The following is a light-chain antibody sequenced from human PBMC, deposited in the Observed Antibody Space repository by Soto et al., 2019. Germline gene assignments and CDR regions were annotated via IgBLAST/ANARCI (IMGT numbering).Light chain of an antibody. CDR2: GNA. Sequence: QSALTQPTSVSGAPGQRVTISCSGTSSNIGADYNVNWYQQLPGKAPKRLIYGNANRPSGVPDRFSGSKSGTSASLAITGLQAEDEADYYCQSYDNSLSGLYVFGTGTQVTVL. CDR3: QSYDNSLSGLYV. CDR1: SSNIGADYN. J-gene: IGLJ1*01. V-gene: IGLV1-40*01.